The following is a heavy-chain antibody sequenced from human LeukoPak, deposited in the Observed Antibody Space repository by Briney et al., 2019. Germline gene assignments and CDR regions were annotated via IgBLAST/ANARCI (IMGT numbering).Heavy chain of an antibody. CDR1: GGSLSGYY. J-gene: IGHJ6*02. Sequence: SETLSLTCAVYGGSLSGYYWSWIRQPPGKGLEWIGEINHSGSTNYNPSLKSRVTISVDTSKNQFSLKLSSVTAADTAVYYCARGVPNYPYCSSTSCYRNYYYYYGMDVWGQGTTVTVSS. CDR2: INHSGST. D-gene: IGHD2-2*01. V-gene: IGHV4-34*01. CDR3: ARGVPNYPYCSSTSCYRNYYYYYGMDV.